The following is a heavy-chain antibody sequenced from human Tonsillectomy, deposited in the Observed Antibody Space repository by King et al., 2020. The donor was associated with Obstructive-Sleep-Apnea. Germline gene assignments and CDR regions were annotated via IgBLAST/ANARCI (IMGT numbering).Heavy chain of an antibody. J-gene: IGHJ6*02. Sequence: PLQESGPGLVKPSQTLSLSCTVSGGSISSGGHYWSWIRQHPGKGLEWIGHIYYTGNAFYNPSLKSRVTISVDTSKNQFSLNVNSVTGADTAIYYCARERVTTVSTGGMDVWGQGTTVTVSS. CDR2: IYYTGNA. CDR1: GGSISSGGHY. V-gene: IGHV4-31*03. D-gene: IGHD4-17*01. CDR3: ARERVTTVSTGGMDV.